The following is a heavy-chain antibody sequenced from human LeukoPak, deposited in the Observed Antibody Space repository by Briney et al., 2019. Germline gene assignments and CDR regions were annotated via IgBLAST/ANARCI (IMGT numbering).Heavy chain of an antibody. V-gene: IGHV4-59*11. D-gene: IGHD5-24*01. J-gene: IGHJ4*02. CDR2: IYYSGST. CDR3: ARAPRDGYNGYYFDY. Sequence: SETLSLTCTVSGGSISSLYWSWIRQPPGKGLEWIGYIYYSGSTNYNPSLKSRVTISVDTSKNQFSLKLSSVTAADTAVYYCARAPRDGYNGYYFDYWGQGTLVTVSS. CDR1: GGSISSLY.